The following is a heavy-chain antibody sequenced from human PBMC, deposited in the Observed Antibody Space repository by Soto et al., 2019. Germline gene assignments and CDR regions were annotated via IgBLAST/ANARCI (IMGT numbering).Heavy chain of an antibody. CDR3: AREGDGATYNWFDP. CDR1: GGTFSSYA. Sequence: QVQLVQSGAEVKKPGSSVKVSCKAFGGTFSSYAISWVRQAPGQGLEWMGGIIPIFGTANYAQKFQGRVTITADEYTSTANMELSSLRSDDTAVYYCAREGDGATYNWFDPWGQGTLVTVSS. CDR2: IIPIFGTA. J-gene: IGHJ5*02. V-gene: IGHV1-69*12.